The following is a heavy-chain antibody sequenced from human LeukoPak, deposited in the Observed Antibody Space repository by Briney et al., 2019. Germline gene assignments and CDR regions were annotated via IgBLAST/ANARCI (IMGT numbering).Heavy chain of an antibody. CDR3: TGNYYGSGSYADFDY. CDR1: GFTFSGSA. V-gene: IGHV3-73*01. J-gene: IGHJ4*02. Sequence: GGSLRLSCAASGFTFSGSALHWVRQASGKGLEWVGRIRSTANGYATAYAASVKDRFTISRDDSKNTAYLQMDSLKAEDTAVYYCTGNYYGSGSYADFDYWGQGTLVTVSS. CDR2: IRSTANGYAT. D-gene: IGHD3-10*01.